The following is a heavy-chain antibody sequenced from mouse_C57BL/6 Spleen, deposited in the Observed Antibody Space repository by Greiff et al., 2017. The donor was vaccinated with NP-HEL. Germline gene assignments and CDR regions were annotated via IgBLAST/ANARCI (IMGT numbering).Heavy chain of an antibody. CDR3: ARGGIYEYDVRNVDY. V-gene: IGHV3-6*01. D-gene: IGHD2-4*01. CDR2: ISYDGSN. Sequence: EVQLQESGPGLVKPSQSLSLTCSVTGYSITSGYYWNWIRQFPGNKLEWMGYISYDGSNNYNPSLKNRISITRDTSKNQFFLKLNSVTTEDTATYYCARGGIYEYDVRNVDYWGQGTSVTVSS. J-gene: IGHJ4*01. CDR1: GYSITSGYY.